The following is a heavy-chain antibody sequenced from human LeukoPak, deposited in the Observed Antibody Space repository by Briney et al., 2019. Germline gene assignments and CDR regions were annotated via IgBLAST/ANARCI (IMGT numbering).Heavy chain of an antibody. V-gene: IGHV3-74*01. J-gene: IGHJ4*02. CDR3: TRNRVADTTEFAY. CDR2: IKGDGSHT. CDR1: GFTFSNYW. Sequence: GGSLRLSCAASGFTFSNYWMPWVRQAPGKGLVWVSRIKGDGSHTIYADSVKGRFTISRDNAKNTVDVQMTSLRTEDTAIYYCTRNRVADTTEFAYWGQGTRVTVSS. D-gene: IGHD6-19*01.